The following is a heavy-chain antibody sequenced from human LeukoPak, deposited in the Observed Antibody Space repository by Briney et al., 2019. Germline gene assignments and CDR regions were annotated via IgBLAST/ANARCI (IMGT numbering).Heavy chain of an antibody. CDR1: GGSISSSRYY. Sequence: SETLSLTCTVSGGSISSSRYYWGWIRQPPGKGLEWIGYIYYDGSTNYNPSLKSRVSISVDTSKNQFSLKLSSVTAADTAVYYCARGRVLWFGELYPRWFDPWGQGTLVTVSS. CDR2: IYYDGST. J-gene: IGHJ5*02. CDR3: ARGRVLWFGELYPRWFDP. D-gene: IGHD3-10*01. V-gene: IGHV4-61*05.